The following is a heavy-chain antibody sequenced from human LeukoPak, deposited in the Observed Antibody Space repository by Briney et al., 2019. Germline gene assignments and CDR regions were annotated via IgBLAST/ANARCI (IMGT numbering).Heavy chain of an antibody. CDR1: ADSISSSSYY. CDR3: ARVTVRSYFIRWFDP. V-gene: IGHV4-39*07. J-gene: IGHJ5*02. D-gene: IGHD1-26*01. Sequence: PSETLSLTCTVSADSISSSSYYWGWIRQPPGKGLEWIASIYYSGSTYYNPSLKSRVTISVDTSKNQFSLKLSSVTAADTAVYYCARVTVRSYFIRWFDPWGQGTLVTVSS. CDR2: IYYSGST.